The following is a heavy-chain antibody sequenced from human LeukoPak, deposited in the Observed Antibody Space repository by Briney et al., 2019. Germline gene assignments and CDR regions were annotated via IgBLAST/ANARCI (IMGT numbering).Heavy chain of an antibody. D-gene: IGHD3-22*01. Sequence: SETLSLTCTVSGGSISSGDYYWSWIRQPPGKGLEWIGYIYYSGSTYYNPSLKSRVTISIDTSKNQFSLKLSSVTAADTAVYYCARDGLNCYYSTQGVDYWGQGTLVTVSS. J-gene: IGHJ4*02. CDR3: ARDGLNCYYSTQGVDY. CDR2: IYYSGST. V-gene: IGHV4-30-4*01. CDR1: GGSISSGDYY.